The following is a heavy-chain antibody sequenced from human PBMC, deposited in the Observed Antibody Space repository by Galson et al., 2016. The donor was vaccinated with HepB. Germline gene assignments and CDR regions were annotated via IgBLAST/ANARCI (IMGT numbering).Heavy chain of an antibody. J-gene: IGHJ2*01. V-gene: IGHV1-2*06. CDR1: GYTLTGYY. CDR2: INPNTGGT. D-gene: IGHD3-22*01. Sequence: SVKVSCKASGYTLTGYYMHWVRQAPGQGLEWVGRINPNTGGTKYAQEFQGRVTMTRDTSISTAYMELSSLRSDDTAVYYCARVARRLTTTAVVTEYWYFDLWGRGTLVAVSS. CDR3: ARVARRLTTTAVVTEYWYFDL.